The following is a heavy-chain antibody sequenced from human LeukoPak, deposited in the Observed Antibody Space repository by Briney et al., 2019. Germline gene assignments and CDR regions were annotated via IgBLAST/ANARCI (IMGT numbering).Heavy chain of an antibody. Sequence: GGSLRLSCAASGFTFRNYAMSWVRQATGKGLEWVSVISGSGDSTYYADSVKGRFTISRDNSKSTLYLQMNSLRADDTALYYCAQGATGSSLNWFDPWGQGTLVTVSS. CDR3: AQGATGSSLNWFDP. V-gene: IGHV3-23*01. J-gene: IGHJ5*02. D-gene: IGHD6-13*01. CDR2: ISGSGDST. CDR1: GFTFRNYA.